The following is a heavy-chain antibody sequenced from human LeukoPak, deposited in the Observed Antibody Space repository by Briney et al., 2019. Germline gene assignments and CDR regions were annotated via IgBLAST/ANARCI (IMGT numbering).Heavy chain of an antibody. V-gene: IGHV3-21*01. CDR1: GFTFSSYS. J-gene: IGHJ4*02. CDR3: AREVMGATAFDY. Sequence: GGSLRLSCAASGFTFSSYSMNWVRQAPGKGLEWVSSISSSSSYIYYADSVKGRFTISRDNAKNSLYLQMNSLRAEDTAVYYCAREVMGATAFDYWGQGTLVTVSS. D-gene: IGHD1-26*01. CDR2: ISSSSSYI.